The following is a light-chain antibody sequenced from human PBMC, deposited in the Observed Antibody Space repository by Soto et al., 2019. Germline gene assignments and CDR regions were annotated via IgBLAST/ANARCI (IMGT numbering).Light chain of an antibody. CDR1: SSDIGNYNL. J-gene: IGLJ3*02. CDR3: CSYAGTYWV. Sequence: QSVLTQPASVSGSPGQSITISCTGTSSDIGNYNLVSWYQQHPGKAPKLMVYEVSNRPSGISNRLSGSKSDNTASLTISGLQAEDEAHYYCCSYAGTYWVFGGGTKLTV. CDR2: EVS. V-gene: IGLV2-23*02.